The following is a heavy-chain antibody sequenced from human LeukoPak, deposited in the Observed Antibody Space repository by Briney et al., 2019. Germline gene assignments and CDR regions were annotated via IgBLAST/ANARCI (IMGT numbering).Heavy chain of an antibody. J-gene: IGHJ3*02. CDR2: FDPEDGET. CDR1: GYTLTELS. D-gene: IGHD3-22*01. Sequence: GASVKVSCKVSGYTLTELSMHWVRQAPGKGLEWMGGFDPEDGETIYAQKFQGRVTMTEDTSTDTAYMELSSLRSEDTAVYYCATYYDSSGYYTSGDAFDIWGQGTMVTVSS. CDR3: ATYYDSSGYYTSGDAFDI. V-gene: IGHV1-24*01.